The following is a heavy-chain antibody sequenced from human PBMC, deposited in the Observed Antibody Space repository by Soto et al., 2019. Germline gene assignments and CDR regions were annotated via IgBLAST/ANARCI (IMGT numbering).Heavy chain of an antibody. J-gene: IGHJ4*02. CDR1: GFTFSSYA. V-gene: IGHV3-23*01. CDR3: AKSGEQGTHYDFWSGYYLGFDY. CDR2: ISGSGGST. Sequence: GGSLRLSCAASGFTFSSYAMSWVRQAPGKGLEWVSAISGSGGSTYYADSVKGRFTISRDNSKNTLYLQMNSLRAEDTAVYYCAKSGEQGTHYDFWSGYYLGFDYWGQGTLVTVSS. D-gene: IGHD3-3*01.